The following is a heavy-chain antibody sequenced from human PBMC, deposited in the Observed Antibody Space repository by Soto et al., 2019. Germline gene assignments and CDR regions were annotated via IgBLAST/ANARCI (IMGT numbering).Heavy chain of an antibody. CDR1: GFIVSGNY. CDR2: IYSGGNT. D-gene: IGHD6-19*01. V-gene: IGHV3-66*01. J-gene: IGHJ3*02. Sequence: GGSLRLSCAASGFIVSGNYMSWVRQAPGRGLECVSIIYSGGNTYYADSVKGRLTIPRDNSKNTLDLQMNSLTADDTAVYYCANSGYGSDWSGFGIWGQGPMVTVSS. CDR3: ANSGYGSDWSGFGI.